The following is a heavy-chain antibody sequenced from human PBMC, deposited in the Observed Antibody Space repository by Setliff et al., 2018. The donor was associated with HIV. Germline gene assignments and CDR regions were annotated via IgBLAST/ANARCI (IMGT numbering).Heavy chain of an antibody. CDR2: IIHSGST. CDR3: ARESLNLGVLSSNPDASDI. D-gene: IGHD3-16*02. Sequence: SETLSLTCAVYGGSFSGYYWSWIRQPPGKGLEWIGEIIHSGSTNYNPSLKSRVTISVDTSKNQFSLKLTSVTAADTAVYYCARESLNLGVLSSNPDASDILGQGTMVTVSS. J-gene: IGHJ3*02. CDR1: GGSFSGYY. V-gene: IGHV4-34*12.